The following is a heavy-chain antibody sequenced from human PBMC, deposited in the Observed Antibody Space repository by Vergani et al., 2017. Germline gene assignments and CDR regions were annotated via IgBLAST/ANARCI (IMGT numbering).Heavy chain of an antibody. CDR3: ARDLIGYCSSTSCNPGTYGMDV. Sequence: QVQLVQSGAEVKKPGSSVKVSCKASGGTFSSYAISWVRQAPGQGLEWMGGIIPIFGTANYAQKFQGRVTITADDSTSTAYMELSSLISEDTAEYYCARDLIGYCSSTSCNPGTYGMDVWGQGTTVTVSS. D-gene: IGHD2-2*01. CDR1: GGTFSSYA. CDR2: IIPIFGTA. V-gene: IGHV1-69*01. J-gene: IGHJ6*02.